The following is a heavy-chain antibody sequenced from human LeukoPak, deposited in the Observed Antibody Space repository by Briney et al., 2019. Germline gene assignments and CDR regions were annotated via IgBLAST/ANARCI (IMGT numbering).Heavy chain of an antibody. V-gene: IGHV4-4*02. J-gene: IGHJ3*02. CDR2: IYHSGST. CDR3: AREHSYGFGAFDI. D-gene: IGHD5-18*01. CDR1: GGSISSSNW. Sequence: PSETLSLTCAVSGGSISSSNWWSWVRQPPGKGLEWIGEIYHSGSTNYNPSLKSRVTISVDKSKNQFSLKLSSVTAADTAVYYCAREHSYGFGAFDIWGQATMVTVSS.